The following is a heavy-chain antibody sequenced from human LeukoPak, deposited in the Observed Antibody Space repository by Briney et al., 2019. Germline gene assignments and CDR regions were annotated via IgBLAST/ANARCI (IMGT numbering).Heavy chain of an antibody. CDR2: ISSSSSYI. Sequence: GGSLRLSCAASGFTFSSYSMNWVRQAPGKGLGWVSSISSSSSYIYYADSVKGRFTISRDNAKNSLYLQMNSLRAEDTAVYYCARARRDYDFWSGYRTEDYYYYYYMDVWSKGTTVTVSS. CDR3: ARARRDYDFWSGYRTEDYYYYYYMDV. D-gene: IGHD3-3*01. CDR1: GFTFSSYS. V-gene: IGHV3-21*01. J-gene: IGHJ6*03.